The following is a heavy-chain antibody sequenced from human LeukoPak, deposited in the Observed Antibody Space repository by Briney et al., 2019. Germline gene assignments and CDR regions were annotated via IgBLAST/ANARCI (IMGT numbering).Heavy chain of an antibody. V-gene: IGHV3-66*02. CDR1: GFTVSSNY. CDR3: ARSSSWSRDAFDI. D-gene: IGHD6-13*01. CDR2: IYSGGST. J-gene: IGHJ3*02. Sequence: GGSLRLSCAASGFTVSSNYMSWVRQAPGKGLEWVSVIYSGGSTYYADSVKGRFTISRDNSKNTLYLQMNSLRAADTAVYYCARSSSWSRDAFDIWGQGTMVTVSS.